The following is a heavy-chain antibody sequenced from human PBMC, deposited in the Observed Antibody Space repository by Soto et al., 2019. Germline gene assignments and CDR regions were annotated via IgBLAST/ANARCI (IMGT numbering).Heavy chain of an antibody. J-gene: IGHJ5*02. D-gene: IGHD3-9*01. CDR2: IYHSGST. Sequence: PSETLSLTCAVSGGSISSGGYSWSWIRQPPGKGLEWIGYIYHSGSTYYNPSLKSRVTISVDRSKNQFSLKLSSVTAADTAVYYCASHVLRYFDWLNLGWFDPWGQGTLVTVSS. CDR1: GGSISSGGYS. CDR3: ASHVLRYFDWLNLGWFDP. V-gene: IGHV4-30-2*01.